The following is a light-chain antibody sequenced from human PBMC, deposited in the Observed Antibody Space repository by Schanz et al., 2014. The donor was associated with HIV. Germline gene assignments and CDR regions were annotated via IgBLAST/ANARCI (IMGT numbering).Light chain of an antibody. J-gene: IGKJ2*01. CDR3: QHYYSYPYT. Sequence: IQMTQSPSTLSASVGDRVTITCRASQYISTWLAWYQQSPGKAPKLLIYLSSSLESGVPSRFSGSGSGTEFTLTITNLQPEDFATYYCQHYYSYPYTFGQGTEVEIK. CDR2: LSS. CDR1: QYISTW. V-gene: IGKV1-5*03.